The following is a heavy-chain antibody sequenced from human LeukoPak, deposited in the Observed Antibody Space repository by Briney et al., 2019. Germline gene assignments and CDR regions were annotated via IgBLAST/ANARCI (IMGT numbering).Heavy chain of an antibody. Sequence: PSETLSLTCTVSGGSISSYYWSWIRQPPGKGLEWIGYIYYSGSTNYNSSLKSRVTISVDTSKNQFSLKLSSVTAADTAVYYCAREREWDYGDYSDAFDIWGQGTMVTVSS. J-gene: IGHJ3*02. CDR1: GGSISSYY. CDR3: AREREWDYGDYSDAFDI. D-gene: IGHD4-17*01. CDR2: IYYSGST. V-gene: IGHV4-59*01.